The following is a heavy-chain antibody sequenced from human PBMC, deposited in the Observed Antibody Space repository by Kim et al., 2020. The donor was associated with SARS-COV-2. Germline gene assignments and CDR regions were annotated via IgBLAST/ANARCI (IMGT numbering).Heavy chain of an antibody. CDR2: INTNTGNP. CDR1: GYTFTSYA. D-gene: IGHD4-17*01. Sequence: ASVKVSCKASGYTFTSYAMNWVRQAPGQGLEWMGWINTNTGNPTYAQGFTGRFVFSLDTSVSTAYLQISSLKAEDTAVYYCARDIGGYGDYAGFSDAFDIWGQGTMVTVSS. CDR3: ARDIGGYGDYAGFSDAFDI. V-gene: IGHV7-4-1*02. J-gene: IGHJ3*02.